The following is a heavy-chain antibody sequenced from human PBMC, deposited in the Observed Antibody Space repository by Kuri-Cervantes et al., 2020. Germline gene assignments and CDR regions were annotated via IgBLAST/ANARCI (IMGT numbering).Heavy chain of an antibody. V-gene: IGHV1-18*01. CDR3: ARDCSGGSCFVFGMDV. J-gene: IGHJ6*02. D-gene: IGHD2-15*01. Sequence: ASVKVSCKASGYTFTSYDINWVRQAPGQGLEWVGWISAYNGNTNYAQKLQGRVTMTTDTSTSTAYMGLRSLRSDDTAVYYCARDCSGGSCFVFGMDVWGQGTTVTVSS. CDR2: ISAYNGNT. CDR1: GYTFTSYD.